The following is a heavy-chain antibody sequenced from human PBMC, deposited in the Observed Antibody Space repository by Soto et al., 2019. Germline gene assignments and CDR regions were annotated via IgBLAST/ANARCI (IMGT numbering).Heavy chain of an antibody. CDR2: INRDGSSA. D-gene: IGHD1-1*01. V-gene: IGHV3-74*01. CDR3: ARETYRTFYFDN. Sequence: GGTLRLSCAASGFTFSSYWMHWVRQAPGKGLVWVSRINRDGSSANYADSVKGRFTISRDNAKNTLYLQMNSLRAEDAAVYYCARETYRTFYFDNWGQGALVTVSS. J-gene: IGHJ4*02. CDR1: GFTFSSYW.